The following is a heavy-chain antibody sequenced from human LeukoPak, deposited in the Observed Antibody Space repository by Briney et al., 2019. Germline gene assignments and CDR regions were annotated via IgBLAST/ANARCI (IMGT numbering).Heavy chain of an antibody. V-gene: IGHV3-23*01. J-gene: IGHJ4*02. CDR3: ARVRYGDYAFDY. D-gene: IGHD4-17*01. CDR1: GFPFSSYA. Sequence: GGSLRLSCAASGFPFSSYAMTWIRQAPGKGLEWVSSISGDGATTYHADSVKGRFTISRDNAKNSLYLQMNSLRAEDTAVYYCARVRYGDYAFDYWGQGTLVTVSS. CDR2: ISGDGATT.